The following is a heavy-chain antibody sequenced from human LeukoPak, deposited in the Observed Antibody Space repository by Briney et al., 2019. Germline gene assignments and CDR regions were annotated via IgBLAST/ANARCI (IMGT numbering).Heavy chain of an antibody. D-gene: IGHD1-1*01. CDR2: ITSVSSIL. CDR3: ARDLDWTFDI. Sequence: GGSLRLSCAASGFTFSSYTMNWVRQAPGKGLEWVSYITSVSSILSYADSVKGRFTISRDNAKNSLYLQMNSLRDEDTAVYYRARDLDWTFDIWGQGTMVTVSS. CDR1: GFTFSSYT. J-gene: IGHJ3*02. V-gene: IGHV3-48*02.